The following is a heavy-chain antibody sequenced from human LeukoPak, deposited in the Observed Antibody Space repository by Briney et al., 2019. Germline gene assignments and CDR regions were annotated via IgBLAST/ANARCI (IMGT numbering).Heavy chain of an antibody. J-gene: IGHJ4*02. V-gene: IGHV3-23*01. Sequence: GGSLRLSCAAAGAASGFTFSTHFLNWVRQAPGKGLEWVSGISGDGDYTYYADSVKGRFTASRDNSRKTLYLQLNNLRVEDTAMYYRGKTFGSGDYWGQGALVTVSS. CDR2: ISGDGDYT. CDR3: GKTFGSGDY. CDR1: GFTFSTHF. D-gene: IGHD3-10*01.